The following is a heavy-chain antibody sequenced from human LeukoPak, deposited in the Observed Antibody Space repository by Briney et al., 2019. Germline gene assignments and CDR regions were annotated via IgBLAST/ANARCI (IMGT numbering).Heavy chain of an antibody. Sequence: SGTLSLTCAVSGGSISSSNWWSWVRQPPGKGLEWIGEIYHSGSTNYNPSLKSRVTISVDTSKDQFSLKLSSVTAADTAVYYCARGRRQLYKGLDYWGQGTLVTVSS. CDR1: GGSISSSNW. J-gene: IGHJ4*02. D-gene: IGHD6-13*01. CDR3: ARGRRQLYKGLDY. V-gene: IGHV4-4*02. CDR2: IYHSGST.